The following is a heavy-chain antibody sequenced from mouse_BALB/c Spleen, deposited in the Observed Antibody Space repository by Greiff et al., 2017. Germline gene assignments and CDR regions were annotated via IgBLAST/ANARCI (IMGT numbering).Heavy chain of an antibody. CDR2: ISYSGST. J-gene: IGHJ3*01. Sequence: EVKLVESGPGLVKPSQSLSLTCTVTGYSITSDYAWNWIRQFPGNKLEWMGYISYSGSTSYNPSLKSRISITRDTSKNQFFLQLNSVTTEDTATYYCARDYRYEGFAYWGQGTLVTVSA. CDR3: ARDYRYEGFAY. D-gene: IGHD2-14*01. CDR1: GYSITSDYA. V-gene: IGHV3-2*02.